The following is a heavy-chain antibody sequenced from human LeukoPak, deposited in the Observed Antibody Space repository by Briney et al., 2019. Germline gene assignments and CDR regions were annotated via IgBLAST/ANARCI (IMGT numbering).Heavy chain of an antibody. CDR3: ARQGPSIAAAGHFDY. Sequence: PSETLSLTCTVSGGSISSYYWSWIRQPPGKGLEWIGYIYYSGSTNYNPSLKSRVTISVDTSKNQFSLKLSSVTAADTAVYYCARQGPSIAAAGHFDYWGQGTLVTVSS. D-gene: IGHD6-13*01. V-gene: IGHV4-59*08. J-gene: IGHJ4*02. CDR1: GGSISSYY. CDR2: IYYSGST.